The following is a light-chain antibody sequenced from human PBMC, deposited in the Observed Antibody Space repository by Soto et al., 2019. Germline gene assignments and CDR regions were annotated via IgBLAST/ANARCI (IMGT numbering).Light chain of an antibody. CDR3: QQSYETPYT. Sequence: EIVLTQSPGTLSLSPGEGATLSCRASQSVSSSYLGWYQQKPGQAPRLLIYAASSRATGIPNRFSGSGSGTDFTLSISSLEPEDFATYYCQQSYETPYTFGPGTKLEIK. CDR2: AAS. V-gene: IGKV3-20*01. J-gene: IGKJ2*01. CDR1: QSVSSSY.